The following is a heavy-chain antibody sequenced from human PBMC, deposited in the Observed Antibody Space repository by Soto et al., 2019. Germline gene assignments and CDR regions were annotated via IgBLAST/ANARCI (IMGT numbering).Heavy chain of an antibody. J-gene: IGHJ4*02. CDR1: GFTFNIYG. CDR3: GKDQASGQGSFDS. Sequence: PGGSLRLSCAASGFTFNIYGMHWVRQDPYKGLDWVALISYDGSNQYYADSVKGRFTISRDNSENTLFLQMNSLRADDTAVYYGGKDQASGQGSFDSWGQGTLVTV. CDR2: ISYDGSNQ. V-gene: IGHV3-30*18.